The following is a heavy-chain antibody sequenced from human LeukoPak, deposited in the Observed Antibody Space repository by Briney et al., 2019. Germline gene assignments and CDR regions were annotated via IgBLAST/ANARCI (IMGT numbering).Heavy chain of an antibody. Sequence: GASVKVSCKASGFTFTSSAMQWMRQARGQGLEWIGWIVAGSGNTNYAQKFQGRVTITRDMSTSTAYMELRSLRSEDTAVYYCAADTLQEFGWGQGTLVTVSS. V-gene: IGHV1-58*02. J-gene: IGHJ4*02. CDR2: IVAGSGNT. CDR1: GFTFTSSA. CDR3: AADTLQEFG. D-gene: IGHD3-10*01.